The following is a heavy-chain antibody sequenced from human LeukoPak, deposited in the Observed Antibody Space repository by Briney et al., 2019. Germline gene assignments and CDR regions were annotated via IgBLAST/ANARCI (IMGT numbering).Heavy chain of an antibody. D-gene: IGHD3-10*01. CDR3: ARKGNAFDF. V-gene: IGHV3-74*01. CDR2: INTDGSST. J-gene: IGHJ3*01. Sequence: GGSLRLSCAASGFTFSSYWMHWVRQAPGKGLVWVSRINTDGSSTRYADSVRGRFTISRDNTKNSLYLQMDSLRAEDTAVYYCARKGNAFDFWGQGTMVTVSS. CDR1: GFTFSSYW.